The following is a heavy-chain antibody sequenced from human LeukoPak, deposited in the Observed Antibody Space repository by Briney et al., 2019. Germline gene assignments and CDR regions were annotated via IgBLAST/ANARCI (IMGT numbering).Heavy chain of an antibody. J-gene: IGHJ3*02. CDR3: ARDITGTTGLGVDAFDI. CDR1: GLTFSNYG. CDR2: ISAYDGNT. Sequence: ASVKVSCKASGLTFSNYGITWVRQAPGQGLEWVGWISAYDGNTNYAQKFQGRVTMTTDTSTSTAHMELRSLRYDDTAVYYCARDITGTTGLGVDAFDIWGQGTMVTVSS. V-gene: IGHV1-18*01. D-gene: IGHD1-20*01.